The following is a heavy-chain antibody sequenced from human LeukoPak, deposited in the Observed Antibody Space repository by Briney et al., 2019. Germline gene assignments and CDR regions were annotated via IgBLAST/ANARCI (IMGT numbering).Heavy chain of an antibody. CDR3: ARAGPEATVTTLYFDY. CDR1: GFTVSSNY. Sequence: GGSLRLSCAASGFTVSSNYMSWVRQDPGKGLEWVSVIYSGGSTYYADSVKGRFTISRDNSKNTLYLQMNSLRAEDTAVYYCARAGPEATVTTLYFDYWGQGTLVTVSS. V-gene: IGHV3-53*01. J-gene: IGHJ4*02. CDR2: IYSGGST. D-gene: IGHD4-17*01.